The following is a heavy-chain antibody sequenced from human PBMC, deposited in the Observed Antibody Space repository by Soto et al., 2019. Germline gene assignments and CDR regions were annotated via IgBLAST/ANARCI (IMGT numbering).Heavy chain of an antibody. Sequence: QVTLKESGPVLVKPTETLTLTCTVSGFSLSNARMGVSWIRQPPGEALEWLAHIFSNDEKSYSTSLKSRLTISKDTSKSQVVLTMTNMDPVDTATYYCARMYYGSGSYSFDYWGQGTLVTVSS. V-gene: IGHV2-26*01. CDR1: GFSLSNARMG. J-gene: IGHJ4*02. D-gene: IGHD3-10*01. CDR3: ARMYYGSGSYSFDY. CDR2: IFSNDEK.